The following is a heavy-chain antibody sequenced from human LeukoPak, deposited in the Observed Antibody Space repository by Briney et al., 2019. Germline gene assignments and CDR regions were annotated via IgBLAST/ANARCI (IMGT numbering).Heavy chain of an antibody. D-gene: IGHD2-21*02. V-gene: IGHV3-30*18. CDR1: GFTFSNYG. J-gene: IGHJ4*02. CDR3: AKDPSLRVTLPV. Sequence: PGRSLRLSCAASGFTFSNYGLHWVRQAPGKGLEWVTIISYDGSNKYYADSVKGRFTISRDDSKNTLYLQMNSLRTEDTAAYYCAKDPSLRVTLPVWGQGTLVTVSS. CDR2: ISYDGSNK.